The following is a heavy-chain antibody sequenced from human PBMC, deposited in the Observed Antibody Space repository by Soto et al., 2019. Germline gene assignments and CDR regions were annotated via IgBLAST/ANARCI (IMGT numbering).Heavy chain of an antibody. CDR1: GGSISSGGYY. D-gene: IGHD1-1*01. J-gene: IGHJ6*02. CDR3: ARGWEPEAGIAAYYYYGMDV. Sequence: SETLSLTCTVSGGSISSGGYYWSWIRQHTGKGLEWIGYIYYSGSTYYNPSLKSRVTISVDTSKNQFSLKLSSVTAADTAVYYCARGWEPEAGIAAYYYYGMDVWGQGTTVTVSS. V-gene: IGHV4-31*03. CDR2: IYYSGST.